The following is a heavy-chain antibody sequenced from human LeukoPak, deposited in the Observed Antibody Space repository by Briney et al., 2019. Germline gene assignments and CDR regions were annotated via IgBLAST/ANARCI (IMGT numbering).Heavy chain of an antibody. CDR1: GYTFSHYG. V-gene: IGHV1-3*01. Sequence: ASVKVSCKASGYTFSHYGVQWVRQAPGQTLEWMGWINAGTGDGRYSPKFQGRLTMTSDASATTLYIELNSLKLEDTAVYYCARSGDSWSCDNWGQGTLVTVSS. J-gene: IGHJ4*02. CDR2: INAGTGDG. CDR3: ARSGDSWSCDN. D-gene: IGHD3-10*01.